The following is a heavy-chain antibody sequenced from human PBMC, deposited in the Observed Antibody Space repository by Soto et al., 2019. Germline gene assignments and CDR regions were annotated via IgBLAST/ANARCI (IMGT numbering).Heavy chain of an antibody. CDR3: ARALLPHDAFDI. V-gene: IGHV3-66*01. J-gene: IGHJ3*02. CDR1: GFSFSDHY. Sequence: GGSLRLSCAASGFSFSDHYMDWVRQAPGKGLEWVSVIYSGGSTYYADSVKGRFTISRDNSKNTLYLQMNSLRAEDTAVYYCARALLPHDAFDIWGQGTMVTVSS. CDR2: IYSGGST.